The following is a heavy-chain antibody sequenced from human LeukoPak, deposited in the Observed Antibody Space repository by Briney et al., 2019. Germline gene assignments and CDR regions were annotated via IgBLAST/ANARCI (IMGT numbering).Heavy chain of an antibody. D-gene: IGHD6-13*01. V-gene: IGHV3-30*02. CDR3: AKDLTIAAAAPHPGDY. J-gene: IGHJ4*02. CDR1: GFTFSSYG. Sequence: PGGSLRLSCAASGFTFSSYGMHWVRQAPGKGLEWVAFIRYDGSNKYYADSVKGRFTISRDNSKNTLYLQMNSLRDEDTAVYYCAKDLTIAAAAPHPGDYWGQGTLVTVSS. CDR2: IRYDGSNK.